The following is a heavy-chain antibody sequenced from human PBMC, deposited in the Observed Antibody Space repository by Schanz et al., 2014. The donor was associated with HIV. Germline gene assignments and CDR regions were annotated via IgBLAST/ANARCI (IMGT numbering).Heavy chain of an antibody. J-gene: IGHJ4*02. V-gene: IGHV1-2*02. CDR3: ARNQFRLLPFDY. Sequence: QLVQSGAEVKKPGASVRVSCKASGYTFTGYYIHWVRQAPGQGLEWMGWINPKNGDTYYAQKCRGRVTMARDTSINTASMELSRLRSDDTAIYYCARNQFRLLPFDYWGQGTLVTVSS. CDR1: GYTFTGYY. CDR2: INPKNGDT. D-gene: IGHD2-15*01.